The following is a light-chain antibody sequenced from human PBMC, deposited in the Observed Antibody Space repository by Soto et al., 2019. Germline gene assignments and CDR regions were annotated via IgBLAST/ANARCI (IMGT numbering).Light chain of an antibody. CDR2: LEVNGSY. CDR3: ETWDNNILV. V-gene: IGLV4-60*02. J-gene: IGLJ2*01. Sequence: QLVLTQSSSASASLGSSVKLTCTLSSGHSSYIIAWHQQQPGKAPRYLMKLEVNGSYNKGSGVPDRFSGSSSGADRYLTISNLQFEDEADYYCETWDNNILVFGGGTKLTVL. CDR1: SGHSSYI.